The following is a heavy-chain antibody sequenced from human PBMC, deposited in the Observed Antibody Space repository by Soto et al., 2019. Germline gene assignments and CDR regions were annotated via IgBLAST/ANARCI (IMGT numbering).Heavy chain of an antibody. D-gene: IGHD3-10*01. CDR1: GFTFSTSS. CDR2: INTNGQTI. J-gene: IGHJ6*02. Sequence: GGSLRLSCVGSGFTFSTSSFNWVRQAPGKGLEWVAYINTNGQTIYYADSVKGRFTISRDNGRKSLYLQMNRLRPDDSAVYYCARDPFGSGNNYNWAYYYYGMDVWGQGTAVTVSS. V-gene: IGHV3-48*01. CDR3: ARDPFGSGNNYNWAYYYYGMDV.